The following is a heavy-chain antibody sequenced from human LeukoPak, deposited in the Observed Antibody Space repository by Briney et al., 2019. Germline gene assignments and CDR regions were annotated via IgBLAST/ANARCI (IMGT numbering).Heavy chain of an antibody. V-gene: IGHV4-59*08. Sequence: SETLSLTCTVSGGSITNYYWSWIRQPPGKGLEWIGYIYYSGSTKYKSSLKSRVTISVDASKNQFSLKLSSVTAADTGVCYCARTYDYIWGSFRSHSFDSWGQGTLVTVSS. CDR3: ARTYDYIWGSFRSHSFDS. CDR2: IYYSGST. CDR1: GGSITNYY. D-gene: IGHD3-16*02. J-gene: IGHJ4*02.